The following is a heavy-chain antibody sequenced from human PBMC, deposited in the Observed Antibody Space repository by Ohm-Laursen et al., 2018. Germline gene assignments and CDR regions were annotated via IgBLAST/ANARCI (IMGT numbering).Heavy chain of an antibody. CDR1: GGSISSYY. CDR3: AGHQTAIPPRFDP. J-gene: IGHJ5*02. V-gene: IGHV4-34*12. Sequence: PGTLSLTCTVSGGSISSYYWSWIRQPPEKGLEYIGEIIQSGDTTYNPSLKSRVTISVDTSKNQFSLKLRSVTAADTAVYYCAGHQTAIPPRFDPWGQGTLVTVSS. CDR2: IIQSGDT. D-gene: IGHD5-18*01.